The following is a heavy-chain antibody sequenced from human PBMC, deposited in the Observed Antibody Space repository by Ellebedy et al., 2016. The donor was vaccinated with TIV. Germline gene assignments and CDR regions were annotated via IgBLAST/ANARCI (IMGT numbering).Heavy chain of an antibody. CDR1: GGSISSGGYY. J-gene: IGHJ6*02. CDR2: IYYSGST. Sequence: MPSETLSLTFTVSGGSISSGGYYWSWIRQHPGKGLEWIGYIYYSGSTYYNPSLKSRVTILVDTSKNQFSLKLSSVTAADTAVYYCARVGTMVRGVIALGMDVWGQGTTVTVSS. V-gene: IGHV4-31*03. D-gene: IGHD3-10*01. CDR3: ARVGTMVRGVIALGMDV.